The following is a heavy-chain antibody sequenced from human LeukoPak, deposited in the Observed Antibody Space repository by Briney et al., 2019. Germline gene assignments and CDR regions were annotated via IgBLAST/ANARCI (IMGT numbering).Heavy chain of an antibody. CDR1: GFTFSSFA. Sequence: AGGSLRLSCAASGFTFSSFAMHWVRQAPGKGLEYLSAIYSDGSRTYYADSVKGRFTISRDNSKNTLYFEMSSLRVEDTAVYCCVKSPGSGWPVWGQGTLLTVSS. D-gene: IGHD6-19*01. V-gene: IGHV3-64D*06. CDR3: VKSPGSGWPV. J-gene: IGHJ4*02. CDR2: IYSDGSRT.